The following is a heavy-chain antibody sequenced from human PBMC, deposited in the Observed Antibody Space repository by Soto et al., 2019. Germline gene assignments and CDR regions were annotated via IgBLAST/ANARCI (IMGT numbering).Heavy chain of an antibody. D-gene: IGHD3-10*01. V-gene: IGHV4-39*07. J-gene: IGHJ3*02. CDR2: IYYSGST. Sequence: SETLSLTCTVPGGSISSSSYYWGWIRQPPGKGLEWIGSIYYSGSTYYNPSLKSRVTISVDTSKNQFSMKLRSVTTADTAVYYCARVWGGAFDIWGQGTMVTVS. CDR3: ARVWGGAFDI. CDR1: GGSISSSSYY.